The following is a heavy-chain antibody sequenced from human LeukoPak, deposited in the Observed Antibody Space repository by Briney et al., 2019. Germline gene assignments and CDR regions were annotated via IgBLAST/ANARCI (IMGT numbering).Heavy chain of an antibody. Sequence: ASVKDSCKASGYTFTGYYMHWVRQAPGQGLQWMGWINPNSGGTNYAQKFQGRVTMTRDTSISTAYMELSRLRSDDTAVYYCARWVDTSGYYGYFDHWGQGTLVTVSS. D-gene: IGHD3-22*01. CDR1: GYTFTGYY. CDR3: ARWVDTSGYYGYFDH. CDR2: INPNSGGT. J-gene: IGHJ4*02. V-gene: IGHV1-2*02.